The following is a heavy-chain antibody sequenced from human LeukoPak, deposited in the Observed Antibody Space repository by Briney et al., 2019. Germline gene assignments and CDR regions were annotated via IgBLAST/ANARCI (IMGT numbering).Heavy chain of an antibody. Sequence: GGSLRLSCAASGFTFSSYWMSWVRQASGKGLEWVANIKQDGSEKYYVDSVKGRFTISRDNAENSLFLQMNSLRAEETAVYYCARGEYYYDGGYWGRGTLVTVSS. J-gene: IGHJ4*02. D-gene: IGHD3-22*01. CDR3: ARGEYYYDGGY. CDR2: IKQDGSEK. CDR1: GFTFSSYW. V-gene: IGHV3-7*04.